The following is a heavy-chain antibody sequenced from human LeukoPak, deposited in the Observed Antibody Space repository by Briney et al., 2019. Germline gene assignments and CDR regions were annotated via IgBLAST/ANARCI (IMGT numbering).Heavy chain of an antibody. D-gene: IGHD1/OR15-1a*01. CDR2: IKKDGREE. V-gene: IGHV3-7*01. CDR1: LFILNSYL. CDR3: ARGNSNRNALDL. Sequence: PGGSLRLSCAASLFILNSYLMRWVREAPGRGLEWVANIKKDGREESYLDSVKGRFTVSRENAKNSLFLQTNSMRGEDPAVYYCARGNSNRNALDLWGQGTMVTISS. J-gene: IGHJ3*01.